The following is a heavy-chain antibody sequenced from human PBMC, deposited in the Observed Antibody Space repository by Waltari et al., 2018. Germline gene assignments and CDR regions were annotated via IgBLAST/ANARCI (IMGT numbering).Heavy chain of an antibody. D-gene: IGHD6-13*01. CDR1: GYSIDRGYF. Sequence: QVQLQESGPGLVKPSETLSLTCDVSGYSIDRGYFWGWIRQPPGKGLEWIGTIFHAGFTYDSPSLKGRFTMSVDKSKNQFSLNLSSVTAADTAVYYCARAPGVAAAAYFDYWGQGILVTVSS. CDR3: ARAPGVAAAAYFDY. J-gene: IGHJ4*02. CDR2: IFHAGFT. V-gene: IGHV4-38-2*01.